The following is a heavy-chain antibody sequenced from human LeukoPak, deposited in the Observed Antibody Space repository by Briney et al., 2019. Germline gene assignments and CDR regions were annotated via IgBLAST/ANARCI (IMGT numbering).Heavy chain of an antibody. Sequence: GRPLRLSCAASGFTLSNHWMTWVRQVPGRGPEWVANVNRDGSETYYLDSVKGRFTISKDNAKNSLYLQMNSLRAEDTALYHCARNNGMDVWGQGTTVIVSS. CDR2: VNRDGSET. J-gene: IGHJ6*02. CDR1: GFTLSNHW. CDR3: ARNNGMDV. V-gene: IGHV3-7*03.